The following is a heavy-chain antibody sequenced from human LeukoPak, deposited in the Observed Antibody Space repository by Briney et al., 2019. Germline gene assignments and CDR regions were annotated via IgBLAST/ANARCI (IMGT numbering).Heavy chain of an antibody. J-gene: IGHJ4*02. CDR3: ARDYEQWLPRGFDY. V-gene: IGHV3-48*04. CDR1: GFTFSSYS. D-gene: IGHD6-19*01. CDR2: ISSSSSTI. Sequence: PGGSLRLSCAASGFTFSSYSMNWVRQAPGKGLEWLSYISSSSSTIYYADSGKGRFTISRDNANTSLYLQMTSLRAEDTAVYYCARDYEQWLPRGFDYWGQGTLVTVSS.